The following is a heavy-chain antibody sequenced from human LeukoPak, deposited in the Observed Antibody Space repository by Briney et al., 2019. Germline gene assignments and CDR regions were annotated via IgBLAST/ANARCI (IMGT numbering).Heavy chain of an antibody. J-gene: IGHJ4*02. Sequence: GGSLRLSCAPSGFTFSHYAMSWVRQAPGKGLEWVSGIRGSGGNTYYADSVKGRFTISRDNSKNTLYLQMNSLRAEDTAVYYCAKDGYSSSWYYFDYWGQGTLVTVSS. CDR3: AKDGYSSSWYYFDY. CDR1: GFTFSHYA. CDR2: IRGSGGNT. V-gene: IGHV3-23*01. D-gene: IGHD6-13*01.